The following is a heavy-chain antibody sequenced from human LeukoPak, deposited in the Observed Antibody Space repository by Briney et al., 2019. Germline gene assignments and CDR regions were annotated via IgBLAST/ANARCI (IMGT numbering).Heavy chain of an antibody. CDR2: IYYSGST. D-gene: IGHD2-15*01. J-gene: IGHJ4*02. V-gene: IGHV4-59*08. Sequence: SETLSLTCTVTGGSISPFYWSWIRQPPGKGLEWIAYIYYSGSTAYNPSLKSRVAISVDTSNNQVSLKLSSVTAADTAVYYCARHGYCSGGSCYWDYWGQGTLVTVSS. CDR1: GGSISPFY. CDR3: ARHGYCSGGSCYWDY.